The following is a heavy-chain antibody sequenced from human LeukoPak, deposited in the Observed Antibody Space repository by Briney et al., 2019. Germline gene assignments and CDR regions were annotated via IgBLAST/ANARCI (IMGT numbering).Heavy chain of an antibody. CDR1: GYTVTVYY. CDR2: INPNSGGT. Sequence: GASVTLSLTSSGYTVTVYYMHWVRHAPGQGLGWVGWINPNSGGTNYAQKFQGRVTITTDTAISTDYMVLSRLRSDDTAVYYCARSVYFDWLSLNWGQGTLVTVSS. V-gene: IGHV1-2*02. J-gene: IGHJ4*02. CDR3: ARSVYFDWLSLN. D-gene: IGHD3-9*01.